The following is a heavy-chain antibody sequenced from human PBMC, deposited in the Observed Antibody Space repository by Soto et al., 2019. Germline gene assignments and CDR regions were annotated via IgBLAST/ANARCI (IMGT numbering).Heavy chain of an antibody. CDR3: ARDRPTIKVCGAFDI. CDR2: ISDDGSDK. D-gene: IGHD6-6*01. J-gene: IGHJ3*02. V-gene: IGHV3-30-3*01. CDR1: GFTFSSYV. Sequence: QVQLVESGGGVVQPGRSLRLSCAASGFTFSSYVMHWVRQAPGKGLEWVAGISDDGSDKYYVDSVKGRFTISRDTSKNTLYLQMNRLRPEDTAVYYCARDRPTIKVCGAFDIWGQGTMVTVSS.